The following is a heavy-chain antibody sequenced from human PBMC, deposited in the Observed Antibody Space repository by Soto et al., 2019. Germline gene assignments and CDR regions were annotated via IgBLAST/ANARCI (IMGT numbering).Heavy chain of an antibody. CDR3: AKDIDDSSGHLPYYFDY. Sequence: ESGGGLVQPGRSLRLSCAASGFTFDDYAMHWVRQAPGKGLEWVSGISWNSGSIGYADSVKGRFTISRDNAKNSLYLQMNSLRAEDTALYYCAKDIDDSSGHLPYYFDYWGQGTLVTVSS. CDR2: ISWNSGSI. V-gene: IGHV3-9*01. J-gene: IGHJ4*02. CDR1: GFTFDDYA. D-gene: IGHD3-22*01.